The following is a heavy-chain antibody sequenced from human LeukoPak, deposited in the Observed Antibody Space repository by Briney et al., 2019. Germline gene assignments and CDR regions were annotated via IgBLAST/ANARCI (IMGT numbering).Heavy chain of an antibody. CDR3: ASLGDYGDRFDY. D-gene: IGHD4-17*01. CDR1: GYTFTSYA. J-gene: IGHJ4*02. V-gene: IGHV1-3*01. Sequence: WASVKVSCKASGYTFTSYAMHWVRQAPGQRLEWMGWINAGNGNTKYSQKFQGRVTITRDTSASTAYMELSSLRSEDTAVYYCASLGDYGDRFDYWGQGTLVTVSS. CDR2: INAGNGNT.